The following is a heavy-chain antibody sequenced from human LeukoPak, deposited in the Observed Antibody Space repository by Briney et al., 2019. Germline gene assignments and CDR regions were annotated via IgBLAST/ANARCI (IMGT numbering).Heavy chain of an antibody. D-gene: IGHD5-24*01. V-gene: IGHV4-59*01. CDR2: ISYSGST. CDR1: NGSISSYY. Sequence: SETLSLTCTVSNGSISSYYWSWIRQPPGKGLEWIGYISYSGSTYYNPSLKSRVTISADRSKNQFSLKLSSVTAADTAVYYCARVREWFDPWGQGTLVTVSS. CDR3: ARVREWFDP. J-gene: IGHJ5*02.